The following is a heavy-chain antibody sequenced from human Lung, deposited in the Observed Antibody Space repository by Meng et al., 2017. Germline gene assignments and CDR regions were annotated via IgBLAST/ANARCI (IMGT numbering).Heavy chain of an antibody. J-gene: IGHJ4*02. CDR3: ATKGRIAVAGIPDY. Sequence: SETLSPTCAVYGGSFSGHYWSWTRQPPGKGLEWIGEINHSGSTNYNPSLKSRVTISVDTSKNQFSLKLSSVTAADTAVYYCATKGRIAVAGIPDYWGQGTLVTVSS. CDR2: INHSGST. D-gene: IGHD6-19*01. CDR1: GGSFSGHY. V-gene: IGHV4-34*01.